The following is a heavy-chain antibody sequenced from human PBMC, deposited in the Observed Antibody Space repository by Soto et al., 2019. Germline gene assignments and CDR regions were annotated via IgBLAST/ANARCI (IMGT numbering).Heavy chain of an antibody. CDR2: VFHSGTA. CDR3: AKDPHYYYNNDYLDY. J-gene: IGHJ4*02. V-gene: IGHV4-38-2*02. Sequence: PSETLSLTCAVSGYSINSGFFWGWIRQPPGKGLEWIGSVFHSGTAYYNPSLKSRVTISVDTSKNQFSLDLSSVTAADTAVYFCAKDPHYYYNNDYLDYWGRGILVTVSS. CDR1: GYSINSGFF. D-gene: IGHD3-22*01.